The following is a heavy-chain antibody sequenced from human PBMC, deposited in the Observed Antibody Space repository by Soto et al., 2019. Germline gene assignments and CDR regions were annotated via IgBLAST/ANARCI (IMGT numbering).Heavy chain of an antibody. CDR3: ARDPVTAD. CDR2: IKGDGSDP. CDR1: GFTLNNYY. Sequence: GGSLRLSCAASGFTLNNYYLSWVRQAPGKGLEWVGNIKGDGSDPHYVDSVKGRFTISRDNAENSIYLQMNSLKAEDTAMYYCARDPVTADWGQGTLVTVSS. J-gene: IGHJ4*02. V-gene: IGHV3-7*03.